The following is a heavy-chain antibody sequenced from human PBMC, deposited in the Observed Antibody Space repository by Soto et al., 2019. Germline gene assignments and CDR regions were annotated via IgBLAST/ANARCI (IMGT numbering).Heavy chain of an antibody. V-gene: IGHV4-31*02. CDR1: Y. D-gene: IGHD3-10*01. J-gene: IGHJ4*02. Sequence: YMHWVRQHPDKGLEWLGYMFYTGSTYYNPSLKSRISMSADTSNNQFSLRLTSVTAADTAMYYCARELRGGSDYGLHFDNWGQGIPVTVSS. CDR2: MFYTGST. CDR3: ARELRGGSDYGLHFDN.